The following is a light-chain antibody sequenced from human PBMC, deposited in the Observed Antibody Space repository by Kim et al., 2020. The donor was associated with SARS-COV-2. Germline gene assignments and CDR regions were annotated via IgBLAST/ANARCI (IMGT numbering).Light chain of an antibody. J-gene: IGKJ1*01. V-gene: IGKV1-39*01. Sequence: DIQMTQSPSSLSASVGDRVTITCRASQDISRYLNWYQQKPGKAPKLLIYTASSLQSGVPSRFTGSGSETDFTLTITSLQPEYFATYYCQHTSSAPRTFGQGTKVDIK. CDR3: QHTSSAPRT. CDR2: TAS. CDR1: QDISRY.